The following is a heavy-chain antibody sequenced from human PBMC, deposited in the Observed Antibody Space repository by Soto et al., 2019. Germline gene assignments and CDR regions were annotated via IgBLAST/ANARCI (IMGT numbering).Heavy chain of an antibody. CDR1: GYTFTSYA. CDR3: ERGDGYYYFDY. J-gene: IGHJ4*02. D-gene: IGHD3-22*01. V-gene: IGHV1-3*01. Sequence: QVQPVQSGAEVKKPGASVKVSCKASGYTFTSYAMHWVRQAPGQRLEWMGWINAGNGNTKYSQKFQGRVTITRDTSASTAYMELSSLRSEDTAVYYCERGDGYYYFDYWGQGTLVTVSS. CDR2: INAGNGNT.